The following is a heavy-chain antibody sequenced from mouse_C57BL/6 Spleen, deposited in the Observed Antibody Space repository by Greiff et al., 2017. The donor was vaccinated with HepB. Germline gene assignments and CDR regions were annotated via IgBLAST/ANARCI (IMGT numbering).Heavy chain of an antibody. CDR3: AVAGGDGEDFDY. D-gene: IGHD3-3*01. J-gene: IGHJ2*01. Sequence: EVNVVESGGGLVKPGGSLKLSCAASGFTFSDYGMHWVRQAPETGLECVAYISSGSSTIYSADTVNGRFTISRDNAKNHLFLQMTSLRSEDTAMYDCAVAGGDGEDFDYWGQGTTLTVSS. V-gene: IGHV5-17*01. CDR1: GFTFSDYG. CDR2: ISSGSSTI.